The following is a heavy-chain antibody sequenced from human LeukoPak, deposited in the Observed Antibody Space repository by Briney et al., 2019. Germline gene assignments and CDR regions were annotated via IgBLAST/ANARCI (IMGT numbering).Heavy chain of an antibody. J-gene: IGHJ4*02. Sequence: SETLSLTCAVDGGSFSGYYWSWIRQPAGKGLEWIGRIYTSGSTNYNPSLKSRVTMSVDTSKNQFSLKLSSVTAADTAVYYCARVGLIAVAGTLGFDYWGQGTLVTVSS. CDR3: ARVGLIAVAGTLGFDY. D-gene: IGHD6-19*01. CDR1: GGSFSGYY. CDR2: IYTSGST. V-gene: IGHV4-59*10.